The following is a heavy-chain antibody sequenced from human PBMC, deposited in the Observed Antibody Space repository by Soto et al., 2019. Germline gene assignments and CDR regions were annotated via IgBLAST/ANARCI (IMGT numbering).Heavy chain of an antibody. V-gene: IGHV3-21*06. J-gene: IGHJ4*02. CDR3: ARDIASPGGDYFNS. D-gene: IGHD2-21*01. CDR1: GFTFRNYN. CDR2: ISTGGAYM. Sequence: EVQLVESGGGLVKAGGSLRLFCTASGFTFRNYNMNWVRQAPGKGLEWVSSISTGGAYMFYADSVKGRFTISRDNAQNSLFLKIDCPRAEDTAVYYCARDIASPGGDYFNSWGQGTLVTVSS.